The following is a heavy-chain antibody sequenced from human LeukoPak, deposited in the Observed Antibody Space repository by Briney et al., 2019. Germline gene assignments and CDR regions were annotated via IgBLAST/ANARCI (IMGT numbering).Heavy chain of an antibody. Sequence: PGGSLRLSCAASGFTFSSYAMSWVRQAPGKGLEWVSAISGSGGSTYYADSVKGRFTISRDKSKNTLYLQMNSLRAEDTAVYYCAKDGRYCSSTSCQTLVDYWGQGTLVTVSS. J-gene: IGHJ4*02. V-gene: IGHV3-23*01. CDR1: GFTFSSYA. CDR2: ISGSGGST. CDR3: AKDGRYCSSTSCQTLVDY. D-gene: IGHD2-2*01.